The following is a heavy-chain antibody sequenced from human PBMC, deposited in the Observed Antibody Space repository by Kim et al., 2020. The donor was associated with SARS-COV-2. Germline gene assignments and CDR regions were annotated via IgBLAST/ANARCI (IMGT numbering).Heavy chain of an antibody. V-gene: IGHV4-34*01. Sequence: SETLSLTCAVYGGSFSGYYWSWIRQPPGKGLEWIGEINHSGSTNYNPSLKSRVTISVDTSKNQFSLKLSSVTAADTAVYYCARGIYGSGSYYPTPFDYWGQGTLVTVSS. CDR2: INHSGST. CDR3: ARGIYGSGSYYPTPFDY. CDR1: GGSFSGYY. D-gene: IGHD3-10*01. J-gene: IGHJ4*02.